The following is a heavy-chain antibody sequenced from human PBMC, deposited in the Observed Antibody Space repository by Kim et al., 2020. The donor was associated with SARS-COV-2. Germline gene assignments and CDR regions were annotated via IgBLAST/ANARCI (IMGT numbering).Heavy chain of an antibody. D-gene: IGHD2-21*02. V-gene: IGHV3-30*18. Sequence: GGSLRLSCATSGFTFRSYGMHWVRQAPGKGLEWVAVISYDGNSKYYSDSVKGRFTTSRDNSKHTVSLQMNSLRTEDTAMYYCAKVLILGLYCGGDCYLFDYGGQGTLVTVSS. CDR1: GFTFRSYG. CDR3: AKVLILGLYCGGDCYLFDY. J-gene: IGHJ4*02. CDR2: ISYDGNSK.